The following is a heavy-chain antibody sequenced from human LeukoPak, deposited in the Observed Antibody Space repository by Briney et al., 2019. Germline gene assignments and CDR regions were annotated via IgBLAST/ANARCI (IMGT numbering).Heavy chain of an antibody. V-gene: IGHV3-21*01. D-gene: IGHD6-19*01. CDR2: ISSSSSYI. J-gene: IGHJ4*02. Sequence: GGSLRLSCAASGFTFSSYSMNWVRQAPGKGLEWVSSISSSSSYIYYADSVKGRFTISRDNAKNSLYLQMNSLRAEDTAVYYCARGSQRSIAVAGDWVYWGQGTLVTVSS. CDR1: GFTFSSYS. CDR3: ARGSQRSIAVAGDWVY.